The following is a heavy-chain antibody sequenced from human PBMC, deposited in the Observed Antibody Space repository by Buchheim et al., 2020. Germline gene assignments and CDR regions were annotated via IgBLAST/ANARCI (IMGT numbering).Heavy chain of an antibody. CDR1: GFTFSSYW. CDR3: ARAPVTPDY. J-gene: IGHJ4*02. D-gene: IGHD4-17*01. Sequence: EVQLVESGGGLVQPGGSLRLSCAASGFTFSSYWMTWVRQAPGKGLEWVADINHDGSEKYYVDSVKGRFTISRDNAKSSLYLQMDSLRSEDTAVYYCARAPVTPDYWGKGTL. CDR2: INHDGSEK. V-gene: IGHV3-7*01.